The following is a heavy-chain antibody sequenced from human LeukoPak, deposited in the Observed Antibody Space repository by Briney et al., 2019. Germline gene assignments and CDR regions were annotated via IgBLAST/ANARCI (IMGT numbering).Heavy chain of an antibody. CDR1: GFTFSSYS. J-gene: IGHJ4*02. Sequence: GGSLGLSCAASGFTFSSYSMNWVRQAPGKGLEWVASISSSSRYIYYADSVKGRFTISRDNAKNSLYLQMNSLRAEDTAVYYCARESGSPVDFDYWGQGTLVTVSS. CDR3: ARESGSPVDFDY. CDR2: ISSSSRYI. D-gene: IGHD1-26*01. V-gene: IGHV3-21*01.